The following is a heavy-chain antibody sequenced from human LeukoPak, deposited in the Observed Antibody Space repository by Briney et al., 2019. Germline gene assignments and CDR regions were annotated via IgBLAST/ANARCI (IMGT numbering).Heavy chain of an antibody. J-gene: IGHJ4*02. V-gene: IGHV4-59*01. Sequence: SETLSLTCTLSVGSISSYYWSWIRQPPGKGLEWLGYIYDSGSSSYNPSLKSRVTISVDTSKNQFSLKLSSVTAADTAVYYCASGGNGAYYFDYWGQGTLVTVSS. CDR1: VGSISSYY. CDR3: ASGGNGAYYFDY. D-gene: IGHD1-1*01. CDR2: IYDSGSS.